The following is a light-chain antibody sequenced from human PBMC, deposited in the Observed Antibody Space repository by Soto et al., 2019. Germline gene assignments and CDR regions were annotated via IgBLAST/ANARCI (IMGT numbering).Light chain of an antibody. CDR3: SSYTSSSLRV. CDR1: SSDVGNYNL. CDR2: EVS. V-gene: IGLV2-14*02. J-gene: IGLJ3*02. Sequence: QSALTQPASVSGSPGQSITISCTGTSSDVGNYNLVSWYQQHPGKAPKLMIYEVSNRPSGVSNRFSGSKSGNTASLTISGLQAEDEADYYCSSYTSSSLRVFGGGTKLTVL.